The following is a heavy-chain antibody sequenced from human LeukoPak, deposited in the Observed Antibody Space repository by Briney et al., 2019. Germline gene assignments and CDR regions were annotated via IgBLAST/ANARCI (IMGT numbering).Heavy chain of an antibody. CDR1: GGSISTYY. J-gene: IGHJ4*02. V-gene: IGHV4-59*12. CDR3: ARRAIQLWSRVRYFDY. D-gene: IGHD5-18*01. Sequence: SETLSLTCTVSGGSISTYYWSWIRQLPGKGLECIGYIHYTGSTNHNPSLRSRVTISLDTSKNQFSLKLSSVTAADTAVYYCARRAIQLWSRVRYFDYWGQGTLVTVSS. CDR2: IHYTGST.